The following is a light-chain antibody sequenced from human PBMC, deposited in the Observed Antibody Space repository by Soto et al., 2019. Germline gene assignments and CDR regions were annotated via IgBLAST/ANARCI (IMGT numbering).Light chain of an antibody. CDR2: EVS. CDR3: SSYAGSNTFVV. CDR1: SRDVGGYNY. Sequence: QSVLTQPPSASGSPGQSVTISCSGTSRDVGGYNYVSWYQQYPGKAPKLMIYEVSKRPSGVPDRFSGFKSGNTASLIVSGLQAEDEADYYCSSYAGSNTFVVFGGGTQLTVL. J-gene: IGLJ7*01. V-gene: IGLV2-8*01.